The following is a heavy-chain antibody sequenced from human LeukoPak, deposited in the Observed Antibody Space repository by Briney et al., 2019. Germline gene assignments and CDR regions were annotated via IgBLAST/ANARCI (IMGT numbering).Heavy chain of an antibody. D-gene: IGHD5-12*01. Sequence: GGSLRLSCAASGFTFSSYGMSWVGQAPGKGLEWVSAISGSGGSTYYADSVKGRFTISRDNSKNTLYLQMNSLRAEDTAVYYCAKVLRVGGFIDYWGQGTLVTVSS. V-gene: IGHV3-23*01. CDR1: GFTFSSYG. CDR3: AKVLRVGGFIDY. J-gene: IGHJ4*02. CDR2: ISGSGGST.